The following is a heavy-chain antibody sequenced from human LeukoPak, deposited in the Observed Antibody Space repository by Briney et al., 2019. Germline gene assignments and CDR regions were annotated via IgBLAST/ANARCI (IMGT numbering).Heavy chain of an antibody. CDR1: GFTFSSYA. CDR3: AKGPGSSGWYWFDP. CDR2: IDSGGST. D-gene: IGHD6-19*01. Sequence: GGSLRLSCAASGFTFSSYAMSWVRQAPGKGLEWVSSIDSGGSTYYADSVKGRFTISRDNSKNTLYLQINSLRAEDSAVYYCAKGPGSSGWYWFDPWGQGTLVTVSS. V-gene: IGHV3-23*01. J-gene: IGHJ5*02.